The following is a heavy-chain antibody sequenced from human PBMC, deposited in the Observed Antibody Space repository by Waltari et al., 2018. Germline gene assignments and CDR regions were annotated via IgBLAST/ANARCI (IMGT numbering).Heavy chain of an antibody. Sequence: QVQLVQSGAEVKKPGASVKFSCKASGYTFTGYYMHWVRHAPGQGLEWMGWINPNSGCTNYAQKFQGRVTMTRETSIRTAYMELSRLRADDTAVYYCARDSRSSTGGDWFDPWGQGTLVTVSP. V-gene: IGHV1-2*02. CDR3: ARDSRSSTGGDWFDP. J-gene: IGHJ5*02. CDR1: GYTFTGYY. D-gene: IGHD6-6*01. CDR2: INPNSGCT.